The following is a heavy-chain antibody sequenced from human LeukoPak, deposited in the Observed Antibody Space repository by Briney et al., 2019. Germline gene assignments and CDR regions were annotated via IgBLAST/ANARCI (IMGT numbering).Heavy chain of an antibody. Sequence: SVKVSCKASGGTFSSYAISWVRQAPGQGLEWMGRIIPILGIANYAQKFQGRVTITADKSTSTAYMELSSLRSEDTAVYYCALHDSSGYYFDYWGQGTLVTASS. J-gene: IGHJ4*02. CDR1: GGTFSSYA. D-gene: IGHD3-22*01. CDR2: IIPILGIA. V-gene: IGHV1-69*04. CDR3: ALHDSSGYYFDY.